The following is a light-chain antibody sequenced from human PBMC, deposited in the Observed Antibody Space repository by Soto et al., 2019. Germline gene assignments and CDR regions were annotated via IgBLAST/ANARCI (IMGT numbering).Light chain of an antibody. V-gene: IGKV3-15*01. CDR1: QSVSSN. CDR2: GAS. CDR3: QQYHNWWT. Sequence: IVMTQSPATLSVSPGERATLSCRASQSVSSNLAWYQHKPGQAPRLLIYGASTRATGIPARFSGSGSGTEFTLTISSLQSEDFAVYYCQQYHNWWTFGQGTKVDIK. J-gene: IGKJ1*01.